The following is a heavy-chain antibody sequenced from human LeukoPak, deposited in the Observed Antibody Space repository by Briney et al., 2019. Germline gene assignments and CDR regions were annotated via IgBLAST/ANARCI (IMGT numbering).Heavy chain of an antibody. CDR3: ARYVGHYYDSSGYQP. Sequence: PSETLSLTCAVSGGSISSSSYYWGWIRQPPGKGLEWIGSIYYSGSTYYNPSLKSRFTISVDTSKNQFSLKLSSVTAADTAVYYCARYVGHYYDSSGYQPWGQGTLVTVSS. V-gene: IGHV4-39*01. J-gene: IGHJ5*02. D-gene: IGHD3-22*01. CDR1: GGSISSSSYY. CDR2: IYYSGST.